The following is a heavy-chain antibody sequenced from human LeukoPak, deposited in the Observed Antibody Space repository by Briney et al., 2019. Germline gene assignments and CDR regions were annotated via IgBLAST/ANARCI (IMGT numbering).Heavy chain of an antibody. Sequence: PGGSLRLSCAASGFTFDGYGMSWVRQAPGKGLEWVSGINWHGGSTGYADSVKGRFTISRDNAKNSLYLQMNSLRAEDTAVYYCARDSAGSGWFDYWGRGTLVTVSS. CDR2: INWHGGST. J-gene: IGHJ4*02. D-gene: IGHD6-25*01. CDR3: ARDSAGSGWFDY. V-gene: IGHV3-20*04. CDR1: GFTFDGYG.